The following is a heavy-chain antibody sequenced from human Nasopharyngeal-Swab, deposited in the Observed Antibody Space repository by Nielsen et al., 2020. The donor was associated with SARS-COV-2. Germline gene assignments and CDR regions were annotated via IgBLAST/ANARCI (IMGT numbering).Heavy chain of an antibody. V-gene: IGHV1-69*10. Sequence: SALSSSTASVRTFSSSAISWVRQATGQGLEWMGGIIPILGIANYAQKFQGRVTITADKSTSTAYMELSSMRSEDTAVYYCARGDGRYYFDYWGQGTLVTVSS. CDR2: IIPILGIA. CDR1: VRTFSSSA. J-gene: IGHJ4*02. D-gene: IGHD5-24*01. CDR3: ARGDGRYYFDY.